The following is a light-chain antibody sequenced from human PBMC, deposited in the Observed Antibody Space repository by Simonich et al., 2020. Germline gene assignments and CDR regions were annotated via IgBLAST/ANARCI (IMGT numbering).Light chain of an antibody. CDR1: SSDVGGYNY. J-gene: IGLJ3*02. Sequence: QSALTQPASVSGSPGQSITISCTGTSSDVGGYNYVSWYQQHPGKAPKLMIYDVSKRPSWGSNRFLGSKSGNTASLTISGLQAEDEADYYCSSYTSSSTWVFGGGTKLTVL. CDR2: DVS. V-gene: IGLV2-14*01. CDR3: SSYTSSSTWV.